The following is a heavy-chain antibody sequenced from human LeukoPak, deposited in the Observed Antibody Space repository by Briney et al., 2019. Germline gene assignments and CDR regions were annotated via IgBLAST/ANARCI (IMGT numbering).Heavy chain of an antibody. CDR2: IRSKADGGTT. CDR3: TTPYGGAFHI. J-gene: IGHJ3*02. D-gene: IGHD4-17*01. Sequence: GGSLRLSCAASGFTVSSNYMSWVRQAPGKGLEWVGRIRSKADGGTTDYAAPVKGRFTISRDDSQNTLYLQMNSLKGEDTAVYYCTTPYGGAFHIWGQGTMVTVSS. CDR1: GFTVSSNY. V-gene: IGHV3-15*05.